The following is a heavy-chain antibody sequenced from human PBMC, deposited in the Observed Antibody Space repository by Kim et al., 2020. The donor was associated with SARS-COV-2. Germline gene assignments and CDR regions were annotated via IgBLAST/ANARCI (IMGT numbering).Heavy chain of an antibody. Sequence: SETLSLTCTVSGGSISSYYWSWIRQPPGKGLEWIAYIYYSGSTNYNPSLKSRVTISVDTSKNQFSLKLSSVTAADTAVYYCARAPGVTIFGVVSSVDIWGQGTMVTVSS. CDR1: GGSISSYY. J-gene: IGHJ3*02. V-gene: IGHV4-59*01. CDR2: IYYSGST. CDR3: ARAPGVTIFGVVSSVDI. D-gene: IGHD3-3*01.